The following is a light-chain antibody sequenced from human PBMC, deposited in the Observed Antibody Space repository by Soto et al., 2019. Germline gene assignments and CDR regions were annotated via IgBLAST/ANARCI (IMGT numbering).Light chain of an antibody. CDR1: LTISDNY. V-gene: IGKV3-20*01. CDR2: GAS. J-gene: IGKJ1*01. Sequence: EIVLTHSPGTLSLSPGERATLSCRASLTISDNYLAWYQQKAGQAPRLVIYGASSRATGIPDRFSASGSGTDFTLTISRLEPEDCAVYYCQQYSMAPLTFGQGTKVEVK. CDR3: QQYSMAPLT.